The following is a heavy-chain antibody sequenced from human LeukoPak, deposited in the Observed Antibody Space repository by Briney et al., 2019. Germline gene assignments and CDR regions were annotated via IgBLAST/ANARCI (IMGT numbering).Heavy chain of an antibody. CDR1: GFTFSSYA. CDR2: ISASGGST. J-gene: IGHJ4*02. V-gene: IGHV3-23*01. D-gene: IGHD2-15*01. Sequence: GGSLRLSCATSGFTFSSYAISWARQAPGKGLEWVSAISASGGSTYYADSVKGRFTISRDNSKNTLYLQMDSLRAEDTAVYYCAKAKLGYCSGGSCYSRHYRLDYWGQGTLVTGSS. CDR3: AKAKLGYCSGGSCYSRHYRLDY.